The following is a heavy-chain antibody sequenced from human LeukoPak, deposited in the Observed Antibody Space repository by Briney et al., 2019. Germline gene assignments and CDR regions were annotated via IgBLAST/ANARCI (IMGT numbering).Heavy chain of an antibody. V-gene: IGHV5-51*01. Sequence: GESLKISCKGSGYSFTSYWIGWVRQMPGKGLEWMGIIYPGDSDTRYSPSFQGQVTISADKSISTAYLQWSSLKASGTAMYYCARLWDRYSGSYYGWFDPWGQGTLVTVSS. CDR1: GYSFTSYW. D-gene: IGHD1-26*01. CDR2: IYPGDSDT. CDR3: ARLWDRYSGSYYGWFDP. J-gene: IGHJ5*02.